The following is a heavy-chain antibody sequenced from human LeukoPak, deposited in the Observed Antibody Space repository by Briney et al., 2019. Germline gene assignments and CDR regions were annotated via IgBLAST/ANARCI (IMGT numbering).Heavy chain of an antibody. D-gene: IGHD3-3*01. V-gene: IGHV4-61*01. J-gene: IGHJ4*02. CDR1: GGSVSSGSYY. CDR2: IYYSGST. CDR3: ARAPAYYDFWSPFDY. Sequence: PSETLSLTCTVSGGSVSSGSYYWSWIRQPPGKGLEWIGYIYYSGSTNYNPSLKSRVTISVDTSKNQFSLKLSSVTAADTAVYYCARAPAYYDFWSPFDYWGQGTLVTVSS.